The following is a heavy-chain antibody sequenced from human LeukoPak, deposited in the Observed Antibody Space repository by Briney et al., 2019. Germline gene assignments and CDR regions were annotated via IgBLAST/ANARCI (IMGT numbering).Heavy chain of an antibody. CDR3: ARDYGSGSPNWFDP. CDR1: GGTFSSYA. CDR2: IIPILGIA. Sequence: SVKVSCKASGGTFSSYAISWVRQAPGQGLEWMGRIIPILGIANYAQKFQGRVTITADKSTSTAYMELSSLRSEDTAVYYCARDYGSGSPNWFDPWGQGTLVTVSS. V-gene: IGHV1-69*04. J-gene: IGHJ5*02. D-gene: IGHD3-10*01.